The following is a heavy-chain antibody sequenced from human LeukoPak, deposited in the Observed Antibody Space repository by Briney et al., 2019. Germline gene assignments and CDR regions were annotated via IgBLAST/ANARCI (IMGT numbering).Heavy chain of an antibody. CDR3: ARPLHYYYSNAAWYFDL. J-gene: IGHJ2*01. Sequence: PGGSLRLSCSASGFTFSSYGMHWVRQAPGKGLEWVAVMSNDGSNKDYADSVKGRFTISRDNSKNTLYLQVNSLRADDTAVYYCARPLHYYYSNAAWYFDLWGRGTLVTVSS. CDR1: GFTFSSYG. D-gene: IGHD4-11*01. V-gene: IGHV3-30*03. CDR2: MSNDGSNK.